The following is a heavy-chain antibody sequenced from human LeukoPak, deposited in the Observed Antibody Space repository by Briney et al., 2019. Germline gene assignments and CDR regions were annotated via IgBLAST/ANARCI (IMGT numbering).Heavy chain of an antibody. CDR3: ARLGLVAAAGTGPEVVY. Sequence: GGSLRLSCETSGFTLKNYWMSWLRRAPGKGLEWVSRSKYDGSTAMYADSVKGRFTISRDNAKNSLYLQMNSLRAEDTAVYYCARLGLVAAAGTGPEVVYWGQGTLVTVSS. CDR2: SKYDGSTA. J-gene: IGHJ4*02. D-gene: IGHD6-13*01. CDR1: GFTLKNYW. V-gene: IGHV3-74*03.